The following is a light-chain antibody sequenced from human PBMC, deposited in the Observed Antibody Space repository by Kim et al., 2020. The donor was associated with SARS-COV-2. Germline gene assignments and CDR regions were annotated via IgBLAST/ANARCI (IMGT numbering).Light chain of an antibody. CDR2: GKN. CDR1: SLRKYY. V-gene: IGLV3-19*01. Sequence: SSELTQDPAVSVALGQTVRITCQGDSLRKYYASWYQQKPGQAPVLLISGKNNRPSGIPDRFSGSSSGNTASLTIDGAQAEDEADYYCNSRDTSNFVIFGGGTQLTVL. J-gene: IGLJ2*01. CDR3: NSRDTSNFVI.